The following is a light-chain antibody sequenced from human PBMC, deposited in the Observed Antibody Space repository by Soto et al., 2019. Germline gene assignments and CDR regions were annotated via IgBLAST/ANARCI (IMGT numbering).Light chain of an antibody. J-gene: IGLJ1*01. Sequence: QSALTQPPSVSGAPGQRVTISCTGSSSNIGAHYDVHWYQHLPGTAPKVLIYGSTNRPSGVPDRFSGSKSGTSASLAITGLQAEDEAAYYCQSYDRSLSGYVFGTGTKVTVL. CDR3: QSYDRSLSGYV. V-gene: IGLV1-40*01. CDR2: GST. CDR1: SSNIGAHYD.